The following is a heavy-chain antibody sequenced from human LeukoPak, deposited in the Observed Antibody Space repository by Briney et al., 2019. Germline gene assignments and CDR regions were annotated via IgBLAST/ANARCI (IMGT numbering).Heavy chain of an antibody. CDR1: GLTFSSSA. J-gene: IGHJ6*03. V-gene: IGHV3-7*01. CDR3: AREYDFWSGYNYYMDV. D-gene: IGHD3-3*01. Sequence: PGGSLRLSCAASGLTFSSSAMSWVRQAPGKGLEWVANIKQDGSEKYYVDSVKGRFTISRDNAKNSLYLQMNSLRAEDTAVYYCAREYDFWSGYNYYMDVWGKGTTVTVSS. CDR2: IKQDGSEK.